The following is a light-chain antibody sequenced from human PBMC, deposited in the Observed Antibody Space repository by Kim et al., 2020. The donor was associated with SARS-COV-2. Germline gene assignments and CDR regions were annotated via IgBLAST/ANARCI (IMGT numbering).Light chain of an antibody. CDR1: QSISSY. CDR2: AAS. J-gene: IGKJ3*01. Sequence: DIQMTQSPSSLSASVGDRVTITCRASQSISSYLNWYQQKPGKAPKLLIYAASSLQSGVPSRFSGSRYGTDFTLTISSLQPEDFATYYCQQSYSTPPFTFGPGTKVDIK. CDR3: QQSYSTPPFT. V-gene: IGKV1-39*01.